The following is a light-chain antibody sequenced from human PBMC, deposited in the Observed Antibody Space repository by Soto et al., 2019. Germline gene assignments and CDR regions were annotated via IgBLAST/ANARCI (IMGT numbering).Light chain of an antibody. Sequence: EVVLTQSPATLSLSPGGRATLSYRASEDVDIYLAWYQQRPGQAPRLLIYDTSKRATGIPARFTGTGSGTDFTLTISSLEPEDFAVYYCQQRFSWPPWTFGQGTKVEIK. V-gene: IGKV3-11*01. J-gene: IGKJ1*01. CDR2: DTS. CDR3: QQRFSWPPWT. CDR1: EDVDIY.